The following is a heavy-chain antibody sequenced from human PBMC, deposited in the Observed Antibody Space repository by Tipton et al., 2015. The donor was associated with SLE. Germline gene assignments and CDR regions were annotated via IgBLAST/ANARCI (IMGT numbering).Heavy chain of an antibody. J-gene: IGHJ3*02. CDR2: IYHNGNT. CDR1: AYSISSGYY. D-gene: IGHD4-17*01. Sequence: TLSLTCVVSAYSISSGYYWGWIRQPPGKGLEWIGSIYHNGNTYYNPSLRSRASISADASKNHFSLKLNSVTAADTAVYYCATTVTTTASYGAFDIWGQGTSVTVSS. CDR3: ATTVTTTASYGAFDI. V-gene: IGHV4-38-2*01.